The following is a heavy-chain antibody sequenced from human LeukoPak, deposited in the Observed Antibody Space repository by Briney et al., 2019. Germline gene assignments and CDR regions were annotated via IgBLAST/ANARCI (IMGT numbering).Heavy chain of an antibody. CDR2: IYYSGST. CDR1: GGSLSSSSYY. J-gene: IGHJ4*02. CDR3: ARHSLWELLPTYFDY. V-gene: IGHV4-39*01. D-gene: IGHD1-26*01. Sequence: PSETLSLTCTVSGGSLSSSSYYWGWVRQPPGRGLEWVGSIYYSGSTYYNPSLKSRVTISVDTSKNQFSLKLSSVTAADTAVYYCARHSLWELLPTYFDYWGQGTLVTVSS.